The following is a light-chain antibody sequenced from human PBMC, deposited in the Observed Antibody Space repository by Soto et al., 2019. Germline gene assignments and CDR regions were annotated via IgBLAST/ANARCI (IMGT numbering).Light chain of an antibody. CDR3: QSYDSSLSGYV. J-gene: IGLJ1*01. Sequence: QSVLTQPPSVSGAPGQRVTISCTGSSSNIGADHDVHWYQQLPGTAPKFLIYGNSNRPSGVPDRFSGSKSGTSASLAITGLQTEDEADYYCQSYDSSLSGYVFGTGTKV. V-gene: IGLV1-40*01. CDR1: SSNIGADHD. CDR2: GNS.